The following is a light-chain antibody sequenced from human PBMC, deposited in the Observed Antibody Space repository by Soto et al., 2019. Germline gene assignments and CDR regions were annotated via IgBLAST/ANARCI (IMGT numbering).Light chain of an antibody. Sequence: QSVLTQPPSVSGAPGQRVTISCTGSSSNIGACYDVQWYQQLPGTAPRLLIHANSNRPSGVPHRLSGSKSGTSGSLAIPGLQGEDEGDYYCQSYDNSLSGLVVGGGTKVTVL. V-gene: IGLV1-40*01. CDR3: QSYDNSLSGLV. CDR2: ANS. CDR1: SSNIGACYD. J-gene: IGLJ3*02.